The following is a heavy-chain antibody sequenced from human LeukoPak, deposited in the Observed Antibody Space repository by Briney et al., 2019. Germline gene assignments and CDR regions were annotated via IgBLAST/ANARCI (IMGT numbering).Heavy chain of an antibody. CDR1: VYTFTGYY. V-gene: IGHV1-2*02. CDR2: INPNSGGT. Sequence: ASVKVSCKASVYTFTGYYMHWLRQAPGQGLEWMGWINPNSGGTNYAQKFQGRVTMTRDTSISTAYMELSRLRSDDTAVYYCARGYRSSSWYDYWGQGTLVTVSS. CDR3: ARGYRSSSWYDY. J-gene: IGHJ4*02. D-gene: IGHD6-13*01.